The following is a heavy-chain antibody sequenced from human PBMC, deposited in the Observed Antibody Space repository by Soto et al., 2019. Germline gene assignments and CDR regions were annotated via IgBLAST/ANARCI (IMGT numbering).Heavy chain of an antibody. J-gene: IGHJ4*02. CDR1: GGSVSIGTYY. D-gene: IGHD2-21*01. Sequence: QVQLQESGPGLVKPSETLSLTCTVPGGSVSIGTYYWSWIRQPPGKGLEWIGFIHYSGSTNYNPSLKSRVTMSVDTSKNQFSLKLTSVNAADTAGYYCTRGGDAYKNGHWGQGTLVTVSS. CDR2: IHYSGST. V-gene: IGHV4-61*01. CDR3: TRGGDAYKNGH.